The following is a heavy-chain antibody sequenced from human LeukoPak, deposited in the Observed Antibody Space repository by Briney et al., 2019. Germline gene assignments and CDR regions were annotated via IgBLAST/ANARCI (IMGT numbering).Heavy chain of an antibody. Sequence: SETLSLTCTVSGGSISSYYWSWIRQPPGKGLEWIGYIYYSGSTNYNPSLKSRVTISVDTSKNQFSLKLSSVTAADTAVYYCARGATYYYDSSGYLNDAFDIWGQGTMVAVSS. CDR3: ARGATYYYDSSGYLNDAFDI. V-gene: IGHV4-59*08. CDR2: IYYSGST. D-gene: IGHD3-22*01. CDR1: GGSISSYY. J-gene: IGHJ3*02.